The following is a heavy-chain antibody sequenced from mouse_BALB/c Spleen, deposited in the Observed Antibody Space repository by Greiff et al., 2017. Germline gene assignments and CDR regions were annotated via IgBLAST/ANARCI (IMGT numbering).Heavy chain of an antibody. Sequence: EVMLVESGGGLVQPGGSRKLSCAASGFTFSSFGMHWVRQAPEKGLEWVAYISSGSSTIYYADTVKGRFTISRDNPKNTLFLQMTSLRSEDTAMYYCAREGVVSMDYWGQGTSVTVSS. CDR1: GFTFSSFG. CDR2: ISSGSSTI. J-gene: IGHJ4*01. V-gene: IGHV5-17*02. D-gene: IGHD1-1*01. CDR3: AREGVVSMDY.